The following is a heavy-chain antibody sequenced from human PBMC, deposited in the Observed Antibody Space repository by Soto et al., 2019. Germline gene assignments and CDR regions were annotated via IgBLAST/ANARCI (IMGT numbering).Heavy chain of an antibody. CDR2: IYYDGDIK. V-gene: IGHV3-33*01. CDR3: ARDGRYCIGSRCCDGWEDGMDV. Sequence: QVQLVESGGGVVQPGRSLRLSCGASGFTFSIYGMHWVRQAPGKGLEWVAIIYYDGDIKYYADSVKGRFTISRDNSKNTLYLQMDSLRAEDTAVYYCARDGRYCIGSRCCDGWEDGMDVWGQGTTVTVSS. CDR1: GFTFSIYG. J-gene: IGHJ6*02. D-gene: IGHD2-2*01.